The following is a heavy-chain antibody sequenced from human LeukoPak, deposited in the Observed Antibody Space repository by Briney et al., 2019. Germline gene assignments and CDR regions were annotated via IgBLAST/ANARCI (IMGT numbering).Heavy chain of an antibody. CDR1: GYTFTSYA. V-gene: IGHV1-3*01. CDR2: TNAGNGNT. D-gene: IGHD3-22*01. Sequence: ASVKVSCKASGYTFTSYAMHWVRQAPGQRLEWMGWTNAGNGNTKYSQKFQGRVTITRDTSASTAYMELSSLRSEDTAVYYCARGWSYYYDSSGYYGIDPWGQGTLVTVSS. CDR3: ARGWSYYYDSSGYYGIDP. J-gene: IGHJ5*02.